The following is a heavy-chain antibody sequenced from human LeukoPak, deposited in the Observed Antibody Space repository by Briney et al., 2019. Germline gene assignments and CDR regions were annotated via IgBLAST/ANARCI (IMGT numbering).Heavy chain of an antibody. D-gene: IGHD5-18*01. V-gene: IGHV3-30*18. CDR3: ANLAGLDTAMVGPLVDY. CDR2: ISYDGSNK. CDR1: GFTFSSYG. Sequence: GGSLRLSCAASGFTFSSYGMHWVRQAPGKGLEWVAVISYDGSNKYYADSVKGRFTISRDNSKNTLYLQMNSLRAEDTAVYYCANLAGLDTAMVGPLVDYWGQGTLVTVSS. J-gene: IGHJ4*02.